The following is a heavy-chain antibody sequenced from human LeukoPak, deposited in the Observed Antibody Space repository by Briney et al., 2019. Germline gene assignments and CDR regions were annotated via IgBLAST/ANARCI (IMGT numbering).Heavy chain of an antibody. J-gene: IGHJ6*02. D-gene: IGHD4-17*01. CDR1: GGSFSGYY. CDR2: IYTSGST. V-gene: IGHV4-59*10. Sequence: SETLSLTCGVYGGSFSGYYWSWIRQPPGKGLEWIGRIYTSGSTNYNPSLKSRVTMSVDTSKNQFSLKLSSVTAADTAVYYCARVKAVTRRSKDGMDVWGQGTTVTVSS. CDR3: ARVKAVTRRSKDGMDV.